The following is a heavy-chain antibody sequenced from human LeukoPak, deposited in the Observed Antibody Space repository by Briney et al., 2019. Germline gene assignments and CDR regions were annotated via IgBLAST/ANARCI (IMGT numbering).Heavy chain of an antibody. D-gene: IGHD4-17*01. J-gene: IGHJ4*02. Sequence: GGSLRLSCAASGFTFSSYWMSWVRQAPGKGLEWVANIKQDGSEKYYVDSVKGRFAISGDNAKNSLYLQMNSLRAEDTAVYFCARGQTTVTNWGQGTLVTVSS. V-gene: IGHV3-7*03. CDR2: IKQDGSEK. CDR3: ARGQTTVTN. CDR1: GFTFSSYW.